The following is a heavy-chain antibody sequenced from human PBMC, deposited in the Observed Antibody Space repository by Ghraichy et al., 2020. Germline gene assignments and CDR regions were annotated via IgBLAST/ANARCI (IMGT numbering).Heavy chain of an antibody. J-gene: IGHJ5*02. CDR2: ISSSSSYI. CDR1: GFTFSSYS. Sequence: SLRLSCAASGFTFSSYSMNWVRQAPGKGLEWVSSISSSSSYIYYADSVKGRFTISRDNAKNSLYLQMNSLRAEDTAVYYCARMSSGWSDDLGWFDPWGQGTLVTVSS. CDR3: ARMSSGWSDDLGWFDP. D-gene: IGHD6-19*01. V-gene: IGHV3-21*01.